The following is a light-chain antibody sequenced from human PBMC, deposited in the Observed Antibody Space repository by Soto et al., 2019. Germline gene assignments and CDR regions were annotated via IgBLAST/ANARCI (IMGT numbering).Light chain of an antibody. V-gene: IGKV1-27*01. CDR3: QKYDSAPQT. J-gene: IGKJ1*01. CDR2: AAS. CDR1: QGIIDY. Sequence: DIQMTQSPSSLSASVGDRVTITCRASQGIIDYLAWYQQKPGKAPTLLIYAASTVASGVPSRFSGGGSGTDFTLPISSLQPEDVASYYCQKYDSAPQTFGPGTKVEIK.